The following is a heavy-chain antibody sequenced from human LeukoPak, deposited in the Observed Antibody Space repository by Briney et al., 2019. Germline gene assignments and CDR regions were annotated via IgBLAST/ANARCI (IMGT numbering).Heavy chain of an antibody. V-gene: IGHV4-38-2*02. J-gene: IGHJ4*02. CDR2: IYHSGST. CDR1: GYSISSGYY. D-gene: IGHD3-10*01. CDR3: ARDMMGYYGSGSYSRPRDY. Sequence: SETLSLTCAVSGYSISSGYYWGWIRQPPGKGLEWIGSIYHSGSTYYNPSLKSRVTISVDTSKNQFSLKLSSVTAADTAVYYCARDMMGYYGSGSYSRPRDYWGQGTLVTFSS.